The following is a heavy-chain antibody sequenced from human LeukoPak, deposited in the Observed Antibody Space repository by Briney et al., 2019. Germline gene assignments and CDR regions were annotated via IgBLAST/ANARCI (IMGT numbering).Heavy chain of an antibody. V-gene: IGHV4-59*08. J-gene: IGHJ5*02. Sequence: SETLSLTCTVSDGSISNYYWSWIRQPPGKGLEWIGYMHYSGSTNYNPSLKSRITTSVDTSKNQFSLRLSSVTAADTAVYYCARRVTSNWFDPWGQGTLVTVSS. CDR1: DGSISNYY. CDR3: ARRVTSNWFDP. D-gene: IGHD2-21*02. CDR2: MHYSGST.